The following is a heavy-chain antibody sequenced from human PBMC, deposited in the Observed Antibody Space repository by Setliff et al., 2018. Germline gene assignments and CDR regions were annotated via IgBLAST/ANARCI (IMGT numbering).Heavy chain of an antibody. J-gene: IGHJ4*02. D-gene: IGHD3-22*01. CDR1: GGTFSSYA. CDR2: IIPILGIA. V-gene: IGHV1-69*10. Sequence: SVKVSCKASGGTFSSYAISWVRQAPGQGLEWMGGIIPILGIANYAQKFQGRVTITADKSTSTAYMELSSLRSEDTAVYYCARVDYDSSGYPVFDYWGQGTLVTVSS. CDR3: ARVDYDSSGYPVFDY.